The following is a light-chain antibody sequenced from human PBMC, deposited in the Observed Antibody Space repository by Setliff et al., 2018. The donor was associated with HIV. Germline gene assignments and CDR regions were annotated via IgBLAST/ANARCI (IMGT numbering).Light chain of an antibody. CDR2: DVS. J-gene: IGLJ1*01. V-gene: IGLV2-11*01. Sequence: VLAQPRSVSGSPGQSVTISCTGTSSDVGGYNYVSWYQQHPGKAPKLMIYDVSKRPSGVPDRFSGSKSGNTASLTISGLQAEDEADYYCCSYAGSYAFVFGTGTKVTVL. CDR3: CSYAGSYAFV. CDR1: SSDVGGYNY.